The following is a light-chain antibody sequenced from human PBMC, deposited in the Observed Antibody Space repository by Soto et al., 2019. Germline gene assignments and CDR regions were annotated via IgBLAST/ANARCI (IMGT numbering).Light chain of an antibody. CDR3: QEGKTFPFT. CDR2: TVS. J-gene: IGKJ3*01. V-gene: IGKV1-12*01. CDR1: HGVSGW. Sequence: IQMTQSPSSVSASVGDTVTLSCQTSHGVSGWLAWYQQKPGKAPTLLIYTVSNLQRGVPSRFSGNGSSADFSLTITTLQTEDFATYFCQEGKTFPFTFGPGTKVEVK.